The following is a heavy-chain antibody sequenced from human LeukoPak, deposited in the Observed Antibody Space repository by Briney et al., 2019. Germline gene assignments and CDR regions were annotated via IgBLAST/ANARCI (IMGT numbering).Heavy chain of an antibody. D-gene: IGHD2-2*01. J-gene: IGHJ4*02. Sequence: GEYLKPSCKGPGYSFPSYWLGWVRQLPGKGLEWVGIFYPGEYDTRYSPSFQGQVTISADKSISTAFLQWSSLKASDTAMYYCARGYCSSTSCYPTAIFRYWGQGTLVTVSS. CDR3: ARGYCSSTSCYPTAIFRY. CDR1: GYSFPSYW. V-gene: IGHV5-51*01. CDR2: FYPGEYDT.